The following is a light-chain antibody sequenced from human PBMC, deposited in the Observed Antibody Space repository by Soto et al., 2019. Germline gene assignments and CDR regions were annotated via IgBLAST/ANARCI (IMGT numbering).Light chain of an antibody. CDR1: QTIGTY. CDR3: QQSFTTPFN. Sequence: DIQMTQSPSSLSASVGDRVTITCRASQTIGTYLNWYQQTPGKAPKLLIYVASSLQSGVPSRFSGRRSGTDFTLTMSSLQPEDFATYYCQQSFTTPFNFGPGTKVDIK. V-gene: IGKV1-39*01. CDR2: VAS. J-gene: IGKJ3*01.